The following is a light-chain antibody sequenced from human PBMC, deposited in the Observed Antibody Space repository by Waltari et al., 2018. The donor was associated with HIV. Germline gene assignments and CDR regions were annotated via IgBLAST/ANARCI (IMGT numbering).Light chain of an antibody. V-gene: IGLV1-44*01. J-gene: IGLJ3*02. CDR2: SYG. Sequence: QSVLNQSPSASGTPGQRVIISCSGSSSNIGSNTVTWYQQVPGTAPKLLIYSYGQRPSGVPERFSGSKSATSASLAISGLRSEDEADYYCATWDDSLNAWVFGGGTKLTVL. CDR3: ATWDDSLNAWV. CDR1: SSNIGSNT.